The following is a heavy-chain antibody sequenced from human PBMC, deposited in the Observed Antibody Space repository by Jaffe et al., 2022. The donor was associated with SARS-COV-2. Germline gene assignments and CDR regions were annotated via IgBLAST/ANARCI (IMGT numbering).Heavy chain of an antibody. V-gene: IGHV3-33*01. CDR3: ARAGWYYYDSSGYYYGPYYYYGMDV. D-gene: IGHD3-22*01. Sequence: QVQLVESGGGVVQPGRSLRLSCAASGFTFSSYGMHWVRQAPGKGLEWVAVIWYDGSNKYYADSVKGRFTISRDNSKNTLYLQMNSLRAEDTAVYYCARAGWYYYDSSGYYYGPYYYYGMDVWGQGTTVTVSS. J-gene: IGHJ6*02. CDR1: GFTFSSYG. CDR2: IWYDGSNK.